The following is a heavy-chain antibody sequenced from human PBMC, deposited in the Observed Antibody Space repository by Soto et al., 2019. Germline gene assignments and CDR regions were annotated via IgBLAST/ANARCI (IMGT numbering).Heavy chain of an antibody. V-gene: IGHV3-23*01. D-gene: IGHD3-22*01. J-gene: IGHJ6*02. Sequence: GGSLRLSCAASGLSFSSDGMIWVRQAPGKGLEWVSSISASGGSTYYADSVRGRFTISRDNSKNTLYLQMNRLRGEDTAVYYCAKRYYYDGRCLYCMDDWGQGT. CDR2: ISASGGST. CDR1: GLSFSSDG. CDR3: AKRYYYDGRCLYCMDD.